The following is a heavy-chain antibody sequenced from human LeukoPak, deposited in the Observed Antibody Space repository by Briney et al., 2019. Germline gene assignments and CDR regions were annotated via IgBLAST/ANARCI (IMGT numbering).Heavy chain of an antibody. D-gene: IGHD1-1*01. Sequence: GGSLRRSCAASGFTFSDYDMHWVGQGTGKGREGGSAIGSAGDKYYTGSVNGRFTIPRQNAKNSLYLQINSLRAEDTAVYHCPRVAKERVGGVYYFAYWGQGTLVTVSS. V-gene: IGHV3-13*01. CDR1: GFTFSDYD. J-gene: IGHJ4*02. CDR3: PRVAKERVGGVYYFAY. CDR2: IGSAGDK.